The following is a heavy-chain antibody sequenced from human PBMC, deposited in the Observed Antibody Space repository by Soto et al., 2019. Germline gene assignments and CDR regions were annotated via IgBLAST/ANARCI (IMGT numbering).Heavy chain of an antibody. Sequence: ASVKVSCKASGYTFTSYYMHWLRQAPGQGLEWMGIINPSGGSTSYAQKFQGRVTMTRDTSTSTVYMELSSLRSEDTAVYYCARGGAAAAVYYYYGMDVWGQGTTVTVSS. CDR3: ARGGAAAAVYYYYGMDV. CDR2: INPSGGST. J-gene: IGHJ6*02. CDR1: GYTFTSYY. V-gene: IGHV1-46*01. D-gene: IGHD6-13*01.